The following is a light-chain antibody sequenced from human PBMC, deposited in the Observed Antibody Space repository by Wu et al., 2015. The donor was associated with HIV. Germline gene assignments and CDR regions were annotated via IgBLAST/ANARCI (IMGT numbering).Light chain of an antibody. J-gene: IGKJ3*01. CDR2: GTS. V-gene: IGKV3-20*01. CDR1: QSVSSNY. CDR3: QQLSNYPFT. Sequence: DIVLTQSPDTLSLSPGERATLSCRASQSVSSNYLAWYQRKPGQAPRLLIYGTSNRATGIPDRFSGSGSGTDFTLTISRLEPEDFAVYYCQQLSNYPFTFGPGTKVDIK.